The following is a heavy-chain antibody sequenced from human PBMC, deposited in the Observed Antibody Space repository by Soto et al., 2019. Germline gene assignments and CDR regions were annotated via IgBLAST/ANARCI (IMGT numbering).Heavy chain of an antibody. V-gene: IGHV4-34*01. D-gene: IGHD6-13*01. CDR2: INHSGST. CDR3: ARRPGHSSSWYPYYYYMDV. CDR1: GGSFSGYY. J-gene: IGHJ6*03. Sequence: SETLSLTCAVYGGSFSGYYWSWIRQPPGKGLEWIGEINHSGSTNYNPSLKSRVTISVDTSKNQFSLKLSSVTAADTAVYYCARRPGHSSSWYPYYYYMDVWGKGTTGTVSS.